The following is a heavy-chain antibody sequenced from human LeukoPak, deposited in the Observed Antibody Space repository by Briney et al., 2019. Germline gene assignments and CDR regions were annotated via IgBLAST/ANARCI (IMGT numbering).Heavy chain of an antibody. V-gene: IGHV3-30*18. CDR3: AKGLRAGDYGAFDI. Sequence: PGGSLRLSCAASGFTFSSYGMHWVRQAPGKGLEWVAVISYDGSNKYYADSVKGRFTISRDNSKNTLYLQMNSLRAEDTAVYYCAKGLRAGDYGAFDIWGQGTMVTVSS. D-gene: IGHD4-17*01. J-gene: IGHJ3*02. CDR1: GFTFSSYG. CDR2: ISYDGSNK.